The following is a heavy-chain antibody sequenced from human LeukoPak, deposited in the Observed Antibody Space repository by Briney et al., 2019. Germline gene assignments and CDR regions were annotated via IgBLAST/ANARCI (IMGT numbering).Heavy chain of an antibody. Sequence: GGALRLSCAASGFTFSSYDMTWVRQAPGRGLEWVSSIRPSGDNTYYGDSVKGRFTISRDNAKNSLYLQMNSLRAEDTAVYYCARGGSYGFADAFDIWGQGTMITVSS. CDR1: GFTFSSYD. CDR2: IRPSGDNT. D-gene: IGHD1-26*01. V-gene: IGHV3-23*01. CDR3: ARGGSYGFADAFDI. J-gene: IGHJ3*02.